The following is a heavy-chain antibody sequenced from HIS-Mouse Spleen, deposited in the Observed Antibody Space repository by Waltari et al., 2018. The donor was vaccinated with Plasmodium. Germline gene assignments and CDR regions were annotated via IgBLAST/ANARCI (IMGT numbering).Heavy chain of an antibody. D-gene: IGHD6-6*01. Sequence: QLQLQESGPGLVTPSETLSLTCPVSGGSISSSIYSWGWLRQPPGKGLEWIGSIYYSGSTYYNPSLKSRVTISVDTSKNQFSLKLSSVTAADTAVYYCARDQKYSSSSRSLYYFDYWGQGTLVTVSS. CDR1: GGSISSSIYS. CDR3: ARDQKYSSSSRSLYYFDY. CDR2: IYYSGST. J-gene: IGHJ4*02. V-gene: IGHV4-39*07.